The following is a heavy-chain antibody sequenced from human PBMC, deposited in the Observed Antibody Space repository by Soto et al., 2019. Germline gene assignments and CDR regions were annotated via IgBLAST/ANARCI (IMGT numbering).Heavy chain of an antibody. D-gene: IGHD5-18*01. CDR2: ISSSSSTM. V-gene: IGHV3-48*02. CDR3: EREVKDTAGADFDY. CDR1: GFTFSSYS. Sequence: EVQLVESGGGLVQPGGSLRLSCAASGFTFSSYSMHWVRQAPGKGLEWLSYISSSSSTMHYADSVKGRFTISRDNAKNSLYLQINILSDEDTAVDYCEREVKDTAGADFDYWGQGTLVTVSS. J-gene: IGHJ4*02.